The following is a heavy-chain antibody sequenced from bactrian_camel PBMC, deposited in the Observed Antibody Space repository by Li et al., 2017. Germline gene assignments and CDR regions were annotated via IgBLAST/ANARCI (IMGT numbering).Heavy chain of an antibody. J-gene: IGHJ4*01. CDR2: IDSNDFI. D-gene: IGHD1*01. Sequence: GGTVPPGGSLTLSCAVSGFLFGPDRYCMGWFRQVPGKERELVAVIDSNDFIRYSDAVQGRFTLSKDDAKNSFFLQMDSLKSEDTAIYYCAADPSLWICPQYWRVSTGYWGQGTQVTV. CDR1: GFLFGPDR. V-gene: IGHV3S53*01. CDR3: AADPSLWICPQYWRVSTGY.